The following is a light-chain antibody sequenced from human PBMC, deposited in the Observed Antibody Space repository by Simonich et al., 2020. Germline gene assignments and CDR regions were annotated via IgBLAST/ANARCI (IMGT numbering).Light chain of an antibody. V-gene: IGKV1-33*01. J-gene: IGKJ1*01. CDR2: DAS. CDR3: QQYDNLPWT. CDR1: QDISNY. Sequence: DIQMTQSPSSLSASVGEKVTITCQASQDISNYLNWYQQKPGKGPKLLIYDASNLETGVPSRFSGSGSGTDFTFTISSLQPEDIATYYCQQYDNLPWTFGQGTKVEIK.